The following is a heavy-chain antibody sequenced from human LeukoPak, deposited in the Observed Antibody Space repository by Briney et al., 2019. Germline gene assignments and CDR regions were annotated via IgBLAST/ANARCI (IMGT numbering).Heavy chain of an antibody. V-gene: IGHV1-2*02. CDR3: ARLYQGYWSVYSTHRSDYYYMDV. CDR2: INPNSGGT. D-gene: IGHD3-3*01. Sequence: ASVKVSCKASGGTFSSYAISWVRQAPGQGLEWMGWINPNSGGTNYAQKFQGRVTMTRDTSISTAYMELSRLRSDDTAVYYCARLYQGYWSVYSTHRSDYYYMDVWGKGTTVTVSS. J-gene: IGHJ6*03. CDR1: GGTFSSYA.